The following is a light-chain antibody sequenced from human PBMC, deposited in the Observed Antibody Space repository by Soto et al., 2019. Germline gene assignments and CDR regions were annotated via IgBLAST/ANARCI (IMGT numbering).Light chain of an antibody. CDR2: DVS. Sequence: VLTKPRSVSGSPGQSVPISCTGTSSDVGGYNYVSWYQQHPGKAPKVMIYDVSKRPSGVPDRFSGSKSGNTASLTISGLQAEDEADYYCCSYAGSPYVFGTGTRSPS. CDR3: CSYAGSPYV. CDR1: SSDVGGYNY. J-gene: IGLJ1*01. V-gene: IGLV2-11*01.